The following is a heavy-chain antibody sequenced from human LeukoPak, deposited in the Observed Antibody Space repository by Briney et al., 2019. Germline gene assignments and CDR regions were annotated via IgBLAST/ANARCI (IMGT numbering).Heavy chain of an antibody. D-gene: IGHD6-13*01. CDR2: TYYRSKWYN. J-gene: IGHJ4*02. Sequence: SQTLSLTCAISGDSVSSNSAAWNWIRQSPSRGLGWLGRTYYRSKWYNDYAVSVKSRMTINPDTSKNQFSLQLNSVTAADTAVYYCASAEPRGIIWYPYWGQGTLVTVSS. V-gene: IGHV6-1*01. CDR1: GDSVSSNSAA. CDR3: ASAEPRGIIWYPY.